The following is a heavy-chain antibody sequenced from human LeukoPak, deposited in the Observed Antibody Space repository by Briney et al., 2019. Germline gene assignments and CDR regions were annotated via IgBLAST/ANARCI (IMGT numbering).Heavy chain of an antibody. CDR1: GGSISSSSSY. D-gene: IGHD2/OR15-2a*01. Sequence: SETLSLTCTVSGGSISSSSSYWGWIRQPPGKGLEWIGSIYYSGSTYYNPSLNSRVTISVDTSKNQFSLKLSSVTAADTAVYYCARVAGDSTSWFDPWGQGTLVTVSS. J-gene: IGHJ5*02. V-gene: IGHV4-39*01. CDR3: ARVAGDSTSWFDP. CDR2: IYYSGST.